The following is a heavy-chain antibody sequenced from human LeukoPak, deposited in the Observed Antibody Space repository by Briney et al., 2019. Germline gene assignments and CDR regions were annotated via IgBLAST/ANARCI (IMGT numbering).Heavy chain of an antibody. Sequence: GGSLRLSCAASGFTFGSYWMSWVRQAPGKGLEWVANIKQDGSEKYYVDSVKGRFTISRDNAKNSLYLQMNSLRAEDTAVYYCAREKYNWNDDLNYFDYWGQGALVTVSS. D-gene: IGHD1-1*01. CDR2: IKQDGSEK. CDR3: AREKYNWNDDLNYFDY. V-gene: IGHV3-7*01. J-gene: IGHJ4*02. CDR1: GFTFGSYW.